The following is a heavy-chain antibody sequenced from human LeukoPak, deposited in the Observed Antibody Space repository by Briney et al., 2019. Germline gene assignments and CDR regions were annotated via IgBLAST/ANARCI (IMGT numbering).Heavy chain of an antibody. Sequence: GGSLRLSCAASGFTFSSYAMSWVRQAPGKGLEWVSAISGSGGSTYYADSVKGRFTISRDNSKNTLYLQMNSLRAEDTAVYYCAKDGVGIVVVPAAMPLDYWGQGTLVTVSS. CDR3: AKDGVGIVVVPAAMPLDY. CDR2: ISGSGGST. CDR1: GFTFSSYA. J-gene: IGHJ4*02. D-gene: IGHD2-2*01. V-gene: IGHV3-23*01.